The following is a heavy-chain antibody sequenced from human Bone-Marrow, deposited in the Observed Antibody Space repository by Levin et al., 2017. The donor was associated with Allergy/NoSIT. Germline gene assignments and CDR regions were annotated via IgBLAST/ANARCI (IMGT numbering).Heavy chain of an antibody. V-gene: IGHV3-7*01. CDR2: IKQDGSEK. J-gene: IGHJ4*02. Sequence: PGGSLRLSCAASGFTFSSYWMSWVRQAPGKGLEWVANIKQDGSEKYYVDSVKGRFTISRDNAKNSLYLQMNSLRAEDTAVYYCASTPLKIYYYDSSGYVDYWGQGTLVTVSS. D-gene: IGHD3-22*01. CDR1: GFTFSSYW. CDR3: ASTPLKIYYYDSSGYVDY.